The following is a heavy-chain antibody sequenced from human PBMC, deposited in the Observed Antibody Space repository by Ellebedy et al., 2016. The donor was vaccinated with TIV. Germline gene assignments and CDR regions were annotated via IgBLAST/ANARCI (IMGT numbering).Heavy chain of an antibody. CDR3: ATLPHPYYDILTGYGMDV. Sequence: GGSLRLXXKGSGYSFTSYWIGWVRQMPGKGLEWMGIIYPGDSDTRYSPSFQGQVTISADKSISTAYLQWSSLKASDTAMYYCATLPHPYYDILTGYGMDVWGQGTTVTVSS. V-gene: IGHV5-51*01. CDR1: GYSFTSYW. CDR2: IYPGDSDT. D-gene: IGHD3-9*01. J-gene: IGHJ6*02.